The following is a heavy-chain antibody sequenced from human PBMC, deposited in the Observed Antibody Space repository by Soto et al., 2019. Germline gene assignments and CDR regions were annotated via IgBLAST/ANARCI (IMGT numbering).Heavy chain of an antibody. Sequence: ASVEVSCRASGYTFTFFGISWVRQAPGQGLEWMGWISAYSGNTNYAQKLQGRVTMTTDASTSTAYMELRSLRSDDTAVYFCARELSYDPCMDVWGQGTTVTVSS. CDR3: ARELSYDPCMDV. CDR2: ISAYSGNT. CDR1: GYTFTFFG. D-gene: IGHD3-3*01. J-gene: IGHJ6*02. V-gene: IGHV1-18*04.